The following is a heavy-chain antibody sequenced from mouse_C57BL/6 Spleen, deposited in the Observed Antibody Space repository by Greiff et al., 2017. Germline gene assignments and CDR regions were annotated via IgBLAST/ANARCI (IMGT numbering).Heavy chain of an antibody. V-gene: IGHV1-76*01. CDR3: ARSNSDY. CDR2: IYPGSGNT. CDR1: GYTFTDYY. Sequence: VKLQESGAELVRPGASVKLSCKASGYTFTDYYINWVKQRPGQGLEWIARIYPGSGNTYYNEKFKGKATLTAEKSSSTAYMQLSSLTSEDSAVYFCARSNSDYWGQGTTLTVSS. J-gene: IGHJ2*01.